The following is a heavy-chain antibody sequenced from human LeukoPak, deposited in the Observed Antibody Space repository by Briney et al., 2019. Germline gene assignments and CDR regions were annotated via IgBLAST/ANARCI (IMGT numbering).Heavy chain of an antibody. Sequence: GRFTISRDNAKNSLYLQMNSLRAEDTAVYCCARGGYNYGYWGQGTLVTVSS. CDR3: ARGGYNYGY. V-gene: IGHV3-11*06. D-gene: IGHD3-22*01. J-gene: IGHJ4*02.